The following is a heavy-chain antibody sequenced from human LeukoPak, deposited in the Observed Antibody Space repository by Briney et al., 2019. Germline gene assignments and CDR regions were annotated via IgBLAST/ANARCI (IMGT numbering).Heavy chain of an antibody. D-gene: IGHD2-2*01. CDR1: GGSISSSSYY. CDR3: ARGDCSSTSCYGDFDY. J-gene: IGHJ4*02. CDR2: IYYSGST. Sequence: SETLSLTCTVSGGSISSSSYYWGWIRQPPGKGLEWIGSIYYSGSTYHNPSPKSRVTISVDTSKNQFSLRLSSVTAADTPVDYCARGDCSSTSCYGDFDYWGQGSLVTVSS. V-gene: IGHV4-39*07.